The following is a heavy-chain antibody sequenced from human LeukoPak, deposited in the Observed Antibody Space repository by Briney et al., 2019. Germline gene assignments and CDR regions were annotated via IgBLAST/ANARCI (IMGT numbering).Heavy chain of an antibody. Sequence: GSLRLSCVASGFPFSSYWMTWVRPAPGKGLEWVANIKQDGSKKSYVDSVKGRFTISRDNAKNSPYLQMNSLRAEDTAIYYCTRVGYIDEGIDYWGQGTLVTVSS. CDR1: GFPFSSYW. V-gene: IGHV3-7*04. D-gene: IGHD5-24*01. CDR3: TRVGYIDEGIDY. CDR2: IKQDGSKK. J-gene: IGHJ4*02.